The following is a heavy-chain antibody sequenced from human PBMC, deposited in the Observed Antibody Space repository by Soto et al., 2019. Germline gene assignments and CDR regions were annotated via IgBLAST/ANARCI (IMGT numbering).Heavy chain of an antibody. CDR3: ARDLQSSGGRDVFDI. V-gene: IGHV3-53*04. CDR1: GFTVSSNY. Sequence: EVQLVESGGCLVQPGGSLRLSCAASGFTVSSNYMSWFRQAPGKGLEWVSVIFTGGSTYYADSVKGRFTISRHSSMNAVYVEIDSLRAEDTAVYYCARDLQSSGGRDVFDIWCPGTMGSVSS. J-gene: IGHJ3*02. D-gene: IGHD6-19*01. CDR2: IFTGGST.